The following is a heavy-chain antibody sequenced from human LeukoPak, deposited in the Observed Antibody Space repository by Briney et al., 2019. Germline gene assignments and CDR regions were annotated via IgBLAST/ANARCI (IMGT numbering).Heavy chain of an antibody. CDR2: ISSSGSTI. CDR1: GFTFSSYE. D-gene: IGHD4-17*01. J-gene: IGHJ3*02. CDR3: ARDSLYLYDYGDDGDAFDI. Sequence: GGSLRLSCAASGFTFSSYEMNWVRQAPGKGLEWDSYISSSGSTIYYADSVKGRFTISRDNAKNSLYLQMNSLRAEDTAVYYCARDSLYLYDYGDDGDAFDIWGQGTMVTVSS. V-gene: IGHV3-48*03.